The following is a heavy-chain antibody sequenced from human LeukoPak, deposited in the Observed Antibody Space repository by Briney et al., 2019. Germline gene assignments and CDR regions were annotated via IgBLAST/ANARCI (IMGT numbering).Heavy chain of an antibody. J-gene: IGHJ6*03. Sequence: GASVKVSCKASGGTFSSYAIGWVRQAPGQGLEWMGGIIPIFGTANYAQKFQGRVTITADKSTSTAYMELSSLRSEDTAVYYCARVGAGIAARYYYYYMDVWGKGTTVTVSS. CDR3: ARVGAGIAARYYYYYMDV. D-gene: IGHD6-6*01. CDR2: IIPIFGTA. V-gene: IGHV1-69*06. CDR1: GGTFSSYA.